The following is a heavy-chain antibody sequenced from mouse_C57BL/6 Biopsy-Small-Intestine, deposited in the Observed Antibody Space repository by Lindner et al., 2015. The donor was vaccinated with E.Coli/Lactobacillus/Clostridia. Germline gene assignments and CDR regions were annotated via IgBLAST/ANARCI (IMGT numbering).Heavy chain of an antibody. V-gene: IGHV1-54*01. Sequence: VQLQESGAELVRPGTSVRASCKASGYAFTNFLIEWIKQRPGQGLEWIGVINPGSGGTDLNEKFKARATLTADKSSSTAYMQLSSLTSEDSAVYFCATYGNFAYWGQGTLVTVSA. CDR1: GYAFTNFL. D-gene: IGHD2-1*01. CDR2: INPGSGGT. J-gene: IGHJ3*01. CDR3: ATYGNFAY.